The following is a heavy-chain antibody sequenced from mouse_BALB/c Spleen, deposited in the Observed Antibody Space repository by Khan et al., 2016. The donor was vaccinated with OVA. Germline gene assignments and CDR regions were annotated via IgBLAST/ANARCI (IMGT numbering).Heavy chain of an antibody. CDR3: ARGNYVGYYFDY. Sequence: EVKVEESGPGLVKPSQSLSLTCTVTGYSITSGYAWNWIRQFPGNKLEWMGYISYSGVTSYTPSLKSRISITRDPSKNQFFIQLNSVTTEDTATYCCARGNYVGYYFDYWGQGTPLPVSS. V-gene: IGHV3-2*02. J-gene: IGHJ2*01. CDR1: GYSITSGYA. D-gene: IGHD2-4*01. CDR2: ISYSGVT.